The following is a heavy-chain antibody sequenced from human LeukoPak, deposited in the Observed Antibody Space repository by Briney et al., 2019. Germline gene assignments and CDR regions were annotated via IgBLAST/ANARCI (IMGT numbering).Heavy chain of an antibody. D-gene: IGHD2-21*01. CDR3: ARRQQTGGDNGLHNWFDP. V-gene: IGHV4-31*03. Sequence: PSETLSLTCTVSSGSISSGTYYWIWIRQHPGKGLECIGYIRYGGSTYYRPSLKSRGTISADTSKNQFSLRLTSVTAADTAIYYCARRQQTGGDNGLHNWFDPWGQGTLVTVSS. CDR2: IRYGGST. J-gene: IGHJ5*02. CDR1: SGSISSGTYY.